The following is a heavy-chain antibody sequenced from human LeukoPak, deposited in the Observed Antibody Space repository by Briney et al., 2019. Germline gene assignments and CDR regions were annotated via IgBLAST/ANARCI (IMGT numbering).Heavy chain of an antibody. CDR3: ARGGYDSSGYDYNWFDP. CDR1: GYTFTGYY. V-gene: IGHV1-2*04. J-gene: IGHJ5*02. CDR2: INPNSGGT. D-gene: IGHD3-22*01. Sequence: GASVKVSCKASGYTFTGYYMHWVRQAPGQGLEWMGWINPNSGGTNYAQKFQGWVTMTRDTSISTAYMELSRLRSDDTAVYYCARGGYDSSGYDYNWFDPWGQGTLVTVSS.